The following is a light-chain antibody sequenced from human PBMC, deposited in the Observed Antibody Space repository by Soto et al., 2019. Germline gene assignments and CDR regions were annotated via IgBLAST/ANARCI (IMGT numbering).Light chain of an antibody. CDR1: QSVSSY. V-gene: IGKV3-11*01. Sequence: ESVLTQSPGTLSLSPGERATLTCRASQSVSSYLAWYQQKPGQAPRLLIYDAFNRATGIPARFSGSGSGTDFTLTISSLEPEDFAVYYCQQRSNWPLTFGGGTKVDIK. CDR3: QQRSNWPLT. J-gene: IGKJ4*01. CDR2: DAF.